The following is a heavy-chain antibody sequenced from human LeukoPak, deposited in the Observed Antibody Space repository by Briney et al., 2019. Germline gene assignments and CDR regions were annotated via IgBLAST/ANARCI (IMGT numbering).Heavy chain of an antibody. D-gene: IGHD6-13*01. CDR1: GGSISGDF. CDR2: IYYSGGT. CDR3: ARMGSSWNRGFDY. J-gene: IGHJ4*02. V-gene: IGHV4-59*01. Sequence: SETLSLTCAVSGGSISGDFWSWIRQPPGKELEWIGYIYYSGGTNYNPSLKSRVTMSVDTSKNQFSLKLSSVTAADTAVYFCARMGSSWNRGFDYWGQGNLVTVSS.